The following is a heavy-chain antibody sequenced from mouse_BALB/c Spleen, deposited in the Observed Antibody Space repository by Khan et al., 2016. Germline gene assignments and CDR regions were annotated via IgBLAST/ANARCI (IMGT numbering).Heavy chain of an antibody. V-gene: IGHV2-6-7*01. CDR3: AREGWGYYAMDY. Sequence: QVQLKQSGPGLVAPSQSLSITCTVPGFSLIAYGVNWVRQPPGKSLEWLGMIWGDGTTDYNSALKSRLNITQDNSKSQVFLQMNSMQTDETARYYCAREGWGYYAMDYWGQGTSVTISS. J-gene: IGHJ4*01. CDR1: GFSLIAYG. CDR2: IWGDGTT.